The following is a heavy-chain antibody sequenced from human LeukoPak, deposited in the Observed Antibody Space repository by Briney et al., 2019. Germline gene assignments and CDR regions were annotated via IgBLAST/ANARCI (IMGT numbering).Heavy chain of an antibody. Sequence: ASVKVSCQASGYNFIKYGVDWVRQAPGQGLEWLGWISPYNDNKKSAQKFEDRVTMTTDTSTSTAYLGLRGLRSDDTAMYYCAREGAVAGNDYWGQGTLVTVSS. CDR2: ISPYNDNK. D-gene: IGHD6-19*01. CDR1: GYNFIKYG. CDR3: AREGAVAGNDY. J-gene: IGHJ4*02. V-gene: IGHV1-18*01.